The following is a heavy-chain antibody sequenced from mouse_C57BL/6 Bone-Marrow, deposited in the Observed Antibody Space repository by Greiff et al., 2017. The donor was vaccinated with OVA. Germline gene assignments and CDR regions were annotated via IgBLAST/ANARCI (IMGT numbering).Heavy chain of an antibody. CDR1: GFTFSDYY. CDR3: ARHDDSNYLDY. Sequence: EVQLVESGGGLVQPGGSLKLSCAASGFTFSDYYMYWVRQTPEKRLEWVAYISNGGGSTYYPDTVKGRFTISRDNAKNTLYLQMSRLKSEDTAVYYCARHDDSNYLDYWGQGTTLTVSS. D-gene: IGHD2-5*01. J-gene: IGHJ2*01. CDR2: ISNGGGST. V-gene: IGHV5-12*01.